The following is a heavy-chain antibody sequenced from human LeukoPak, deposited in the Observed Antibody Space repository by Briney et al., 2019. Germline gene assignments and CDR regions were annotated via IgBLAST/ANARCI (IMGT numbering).Heavy chain of an antibody. Sequence: KPGESLKISCKGSGYSFTSYWIGWVRQMPGKGLEWMGIIYPGDSDTRYSPSFQGQVTISADKSISTAYLQWSSLKASDTAMYYCARQGSSSSYYYYYYMDVWGKGTTVTVSS. CDR3: ARQGSSSSYYYYYYMDV. CDR1: GYSFTSYW. J-gene: IGHJ6*03. CDR2: IYPGDSDT. V-gene: IGHV5-51*01. D-gene: IGHD6-6*01.